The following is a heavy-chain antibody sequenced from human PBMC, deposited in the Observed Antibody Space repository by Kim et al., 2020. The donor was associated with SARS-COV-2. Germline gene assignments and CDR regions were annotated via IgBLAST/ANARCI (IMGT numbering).Heavy chain of an antibody. Sequence: SETLSLTCAVYGGSFSGYYWSWIRQPPGKGLEWIGEINHSGSTNYNPSLKSRVTISVDTSKNQFSLKLSSVTAADTAVYYCASSKAPGAYWGQGTLVTVSS. CDR3: ASSKAPGAY. CDR2: INHSGST. D-gene: IGHD1-26*01. V-gene: IGHV4-34*01. CDR1: GGSFSGYY. J-gene: IGHJ4*02.